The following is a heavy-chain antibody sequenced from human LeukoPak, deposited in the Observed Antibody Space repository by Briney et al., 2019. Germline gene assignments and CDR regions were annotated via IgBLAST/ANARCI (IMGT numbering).Heavy chain of an antibody. CDR1: GGSFSGYY. D-gene: IGHD3-3*01. V-gene: IGHV4-34*01. CDR2: INHSGST. Sequence: PSETLSLTCAVYGGSFSGYYWSWIRQPPGKGLEWIGEINHSGSTNYNPSLKSRVTISVDTSKNQFSLKLSSVTAADTAVYYCARAGYFLASGYYYYYYMDVWGKGTTVTVSS. CDR3: ARAGYFLASGYYYYYYMDV. J-gene: IGHJ6*03.